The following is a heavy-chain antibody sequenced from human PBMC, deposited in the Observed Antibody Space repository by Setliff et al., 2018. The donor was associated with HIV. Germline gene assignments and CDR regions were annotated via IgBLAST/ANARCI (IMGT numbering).Heavy chain of an antibody. CDR2: ISSSSTTI. CDR3: ARDSPQVRIAVTGTTGHDY. D-gene: IGHD6-19*01. V-gene: IGHV3-48*04. Sequence: PGGSLRLSCAASGFTFSTYSMNWVRQAPGKGLEWVSYISSSSTTIYYADSVKGRFTISRDNAKNSLYLQMNSLRAEDTAVYYCARDSPQVRIAVTGTTGHDYWGQGTLVTVSS. J-gene: IGHJ4*02. CDR1: GFTFSTYS.